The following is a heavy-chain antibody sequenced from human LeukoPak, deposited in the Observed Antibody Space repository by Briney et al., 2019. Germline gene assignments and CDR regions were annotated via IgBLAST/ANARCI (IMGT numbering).Heavy chain of an antibody. V-gene: IGHV3-23*01. Sequence: GGSLRLSCAASGFTFSSYAMSWIRQAPGKGLEWVSAISGSGGSTYYADSVKGRSTISRDNSKNTLCLQMNSLRAEDTAVYYCAKDGSYVDTAMVDYWGQGTLVTVSS. J-gene: IGHJ4*02. CDR3: AKDGSYVDTAMVDY. CDR2: ISGSGGST. CDR1: GFTFSSYA. D-gene: IGHD5-18*01.